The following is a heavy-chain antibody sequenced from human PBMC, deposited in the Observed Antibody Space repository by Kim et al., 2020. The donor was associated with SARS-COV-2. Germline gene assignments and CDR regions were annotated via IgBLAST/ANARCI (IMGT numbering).Heavy chain of an antibody. J-gene: IGHJ4*02. CDR3: ARGLGSGSYYGF. V-gene: IGHV4-34*01. CDR1: GGSFSGYY. D-gene: IGHD3-10*01. Sequence: SETLSLTCAVYGGSFSGYYWTWIRQPPGKGLEWVGEINRGGSTSYNPSLESRVTISLDTSKNRFSLKLGSLTAADTAAYYCARGLGSGSYYGFWGQGTLV. CDR2: INRGGST.